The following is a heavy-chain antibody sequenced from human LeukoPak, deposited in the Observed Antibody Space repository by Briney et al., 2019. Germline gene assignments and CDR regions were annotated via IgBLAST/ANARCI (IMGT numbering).Heavy chain of an antibody. J-gene: IGHJ4*02. D-gene: IGHD3-16*01. Sequence: NPGGSLRLSCAASGFTFGDYYMSWIRQAPGKGLEWVSYISNSGNTIKEADSVKGRFTISRDNAQNSLFLKMKSLRAEDTAVYYCARYRVITNDYFDSWGQGTLVTVSS. CDR1: GFTFGDYY. CDR3: ARYRVITNDYFDS. CDR2: ISNSGNTI. V-gene: IGHV3-11*01.